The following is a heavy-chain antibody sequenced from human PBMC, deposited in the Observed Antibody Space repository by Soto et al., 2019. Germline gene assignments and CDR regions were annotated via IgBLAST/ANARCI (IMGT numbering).Heavy chain of an antibody. CDR3: ARGGGVGVAGSAAFDM. D-gene: IGHD3-3*01. V-gene: IGHV1-2*02. CDR2: INPATGAA. J-gene: IGHJ3*02. Sequence: QLHLVQSGAVVKKPGASVTVSCSASGYPVTAYYMHWVRQAPGRGLEWMGGINPATGAAKYTQTFQGRVTMTRDTSTNKVFMELSGLTSEDTAVFCCARGGGVGVAGSAAFDMWGQGTLVTVSS. CDR1: GYPVTAYY.